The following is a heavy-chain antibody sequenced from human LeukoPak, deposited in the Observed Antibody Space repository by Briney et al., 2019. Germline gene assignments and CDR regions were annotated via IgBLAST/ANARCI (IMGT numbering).Heavy chain of an antibody. V-gene: IGHV3-11*04. CDR1: GFTFSDYN. CDR3: ARGCSGGSCYESKFDP. Sequence: PGGSLRLSCAASGFTFSDYNMRWIRQAPGKGLEWVSSISRSGSTKYYADSVKGRFTISRDNAKNSLFLQMNSLRAEDTAVYYCARGCSGGSCYESKFDPWGQGTLVTVSS. D-gene: IGHD2-15*01. CDR2: ISRSGSTK. J-gene: IGHJ5*02.